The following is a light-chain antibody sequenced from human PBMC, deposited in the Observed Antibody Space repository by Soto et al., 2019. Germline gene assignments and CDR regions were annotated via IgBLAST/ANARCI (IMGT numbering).Light chain of an antibody. J-gene: IGKJ1*01. CDR3: QQYNNWLLT. V-gene: IGKV3-15*01. CDR1: QSVSLS. Sequence: ERVLTHSPATLSVSLGKSHPLFRRASQSVSLSLAWLQMRPGQPPRLLIYGAASRATDSPARFSGSGSGTDVTLTISSLQSEDFAVYYCQQYNNWLLTFGQGTKVDIK. CDR2: GAA.